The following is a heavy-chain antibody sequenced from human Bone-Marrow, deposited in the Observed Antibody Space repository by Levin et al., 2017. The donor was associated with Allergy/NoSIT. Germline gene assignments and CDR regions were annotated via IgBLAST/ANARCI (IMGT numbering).Heavy chain of an antibody. D-gene: IGHD4-17*01. CDR2: INPSGGST. Sequence: ASVKVSCKASGYTFTSYYMHWVRQAPGQGLEWMGIINPSGGSTSYAQKFQGRVTMTRDTSTSTVYMELSSLRSEDTAVYYCASMHGDNYGMDVWGQGTTVTVSS. CDR1: GYTFTSYY. J-gene: IGHJ6*02. V-gene: IGHV1-46*01. CDR3: ASMHGDNYGMDV.